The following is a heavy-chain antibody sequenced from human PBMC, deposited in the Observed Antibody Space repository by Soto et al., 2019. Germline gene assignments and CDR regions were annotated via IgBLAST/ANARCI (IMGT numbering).Heavy chain of an antibody. D-gene: IGHD3-3*01. CDR2: INHSGST. CDR1: GGSFSGYY. Sequence: PSETLSLTCAVYGGSFSGYYWIWIRQPPGKGLEWIGEINHSGSTNYNPSLKSRVTISVDTSKNQFSLKLSSVTAADTAVYYCARRVLEWLYYYYGMDVWGQGTTVTVSS. V-gene: IGHV4-34*01. J-gene: IGHJ6*02. CDR3: ARRVLEWLYYYYGMDV.